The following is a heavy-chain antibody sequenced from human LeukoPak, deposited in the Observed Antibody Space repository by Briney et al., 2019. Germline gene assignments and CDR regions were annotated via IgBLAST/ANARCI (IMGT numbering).Heavy chain of an antibody. CDR3: ARDPSITMIVVVPNGNAFDI. Sequence: ASVKVSCKASGYTFTSYYMHWVRQAPGQGLERMGIINPSGGSTSYAQKFQGRVTMTRDTSTSTVYMELSSLRSEDTAVYYCARDPSITMIVVVPNGNAFDIWGQGTMVTVSS. CDR2: INPSGGST. D-gene: IGHD3-22*01. V-gene: IGHV1-46*01. J-gene: IGHJ3*02. CDR1: GYTFTSYY.